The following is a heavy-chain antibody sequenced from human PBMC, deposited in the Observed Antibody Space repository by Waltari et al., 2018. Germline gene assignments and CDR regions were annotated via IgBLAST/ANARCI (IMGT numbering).Heavy chain of an antibody. CDR2: IIPIVGRA. D-gene: IGHD5-12*01. J-gene: IGHJ4*02. CDR1: ARTFSSYT. Sequence: QVQLVQSGAVVQKPGSSVKVSCKASARTFSSYTISWVRQASGQGLEWMGGIIPIVGRAKYAQKLKGRVTITTDESTSTAYMELSSLRSEDTAVYYCAGGRDGYNVFDYWGQGTLVTVSA. V-gene: IGHV1-69*16. CDR3: AGGRDGYNVFDY.